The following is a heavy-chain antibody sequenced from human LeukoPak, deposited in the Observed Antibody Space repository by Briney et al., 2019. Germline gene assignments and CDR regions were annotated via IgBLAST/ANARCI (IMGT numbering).Heavy chain of an antibody. CDR1: GFTFSSYA. Sequence: PGGSLRLSCAASGFTFSSYAMSWVRQAPGKGLEWVSAISGSGGSTYYADSVKGRFTISRDNSKNTLYLQMNSLRAEDTAVYYCATGGLGLVVPTDYWGQGTLVTVSS. CDR2: ISGSGGST. CDR3: ATGGLGLVVPTDY. J-gene: IGHJ4*02. D-gene: IGHD2-15*01. V-gene: IGHV3-23*01.